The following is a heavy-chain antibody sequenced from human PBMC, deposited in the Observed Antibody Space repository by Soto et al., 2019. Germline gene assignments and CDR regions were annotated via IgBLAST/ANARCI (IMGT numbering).Heavy chain of an antibody. Sequence: VQLVESGGGLVQPGGSLRLSCTASGLTFSSYWMTWVRQAPGKGLEWVANINEDGSAKYYVDSVKGRFTISRDNAENSLYLQMNSLGVEDAAVYYCASGGHVDYCGQGTLVTVSS. D-gene: IGHD3-16*01. V-gene: IGHV3-7*01. CDR2: INEDGSAK. CDR3: ASGGHVDY. J-gene: IGHJ4*02. CDR1: GLTFSSYW.